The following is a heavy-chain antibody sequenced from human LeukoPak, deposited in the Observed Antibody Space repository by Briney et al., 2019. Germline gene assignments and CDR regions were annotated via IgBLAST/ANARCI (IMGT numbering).Heavy chain of an antibody. J-gene: IGHJ4*02. CDR3: ARLGAAAGLAPFDY. D-gene: IGHD6-13*01. V-gene: IGHV3-48*01. CDR1: GITFSSYS. CDR2: ISSSGSTK. Sequence: PGGSLRLSCGASGITFSSYSMNWVRQAPGKGLEWVSYISSSGSTKYYADSVKGRFTISRDNARNSLYLQMNSLRAEDTAVYYCARLGAAAGLAPFDYWGQGTLVTVSS.